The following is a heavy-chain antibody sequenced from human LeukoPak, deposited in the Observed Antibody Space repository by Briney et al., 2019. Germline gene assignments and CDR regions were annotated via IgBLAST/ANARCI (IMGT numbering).Heavy chain of an antibody. D-gene: IGHD3-10*01. CDR3: ARGVYYYGSGSYYESSGVFDY. CDR1: GGSISSHY. CDR2: IYYSGST. Sequence: PSETLSLTCTVSGGSISSHYWSWIRQPPGKGLEWIGYIYYSGSTNYNPSLKSRVTISVDTSKNQFSLKLSSVTAADTAVYYCARGVYYYGSGSYYESSGVFDYWGQGTLVTVSS. J-gene: IGHJ4*02. V-gene: IGHV4-59*11.